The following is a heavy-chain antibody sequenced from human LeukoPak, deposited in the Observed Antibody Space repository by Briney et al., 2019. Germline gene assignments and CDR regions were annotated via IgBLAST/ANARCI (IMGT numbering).Heavy chain of an antibody. CDR1: GFTFGDYA. V-gene: IGHV3-49*04. J-gene: IGHJ4*02. Sequence: GRSLRLSCTASGFTFGDYAMSWVRQAPGKGLEWVGFIRGKAYGGTTEYAASVKGRFTISRDDSKSIAYLQMNSLKTEDTAVYYCTRAGGDGYNPYYFDYWGQGTLVTVSS. D-gene: IGHD5-24*01. CDR2: IRGKAYGGTT. CDR3: TRAGGDGYNPYYFDY.